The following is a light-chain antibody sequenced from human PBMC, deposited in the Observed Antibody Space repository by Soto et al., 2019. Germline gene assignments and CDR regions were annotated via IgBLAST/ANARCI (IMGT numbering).Light chain of an antibody. CDR3: AAWDDSLNGVV. V-gene: IGLV1-44*01. J-gene: IGLJ2*01. Sequence: QPVLTQSLSASATPGQRVTISCSGSSSNIGSNIVNWYQQLPGTAPKLLIYSNYQRPSGVPDRFSGSKSGTSASLAISGLQSEDEADYYCAAWDDSLNGVVFGGGTQLTVL. CDR1: SSNIGSNI. CDR2: SNY.